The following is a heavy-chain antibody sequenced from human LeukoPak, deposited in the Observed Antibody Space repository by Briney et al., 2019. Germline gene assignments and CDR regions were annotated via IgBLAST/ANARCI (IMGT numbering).Heavy chain of an antibody. CDR3: ASASSHRIAAGGDY. Sequence: GGSLRLSCAASGFTFSNYWMNWVRQAPGKGLEWVSRINSDGSSRNYADSVKGGFTISRDNAKNTLYLQMNSLRAEDTAVYYCASASSHRIAAGGDYWGQGTLVTVSS. J-gene: IGHJ4*02. CDR2: INSDGSSR. V-gene: IGHV3-74*01. CDR1: GFTFSNYW. D-gene: IGHD6-13*01.